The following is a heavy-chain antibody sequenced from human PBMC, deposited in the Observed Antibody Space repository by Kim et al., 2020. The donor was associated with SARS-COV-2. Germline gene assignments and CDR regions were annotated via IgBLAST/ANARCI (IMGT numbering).Heavy chain of an antibody. CDR1: GYTLTELS. CDR3: ATAALGQWLVGRWFDP. Sequence: ASVKVSCKVSGYTLTELSMHWVRQAPGKGLEWMGGFDPEDGETIYAQKFQGRVTMTEDTSTDTAYMELSSLRSEDTAVYYCATAALGQWLVGRWFDPWGQGTLVTVSS. D-gene: IGHD6-19*01. V-gene: IGHV1-24*01. J-gene: IGHJ5*02. CDR2: FDPEDGET.